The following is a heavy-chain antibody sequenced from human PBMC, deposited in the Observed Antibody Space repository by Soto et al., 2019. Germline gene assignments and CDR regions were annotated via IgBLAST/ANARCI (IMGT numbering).Heavy chain of an antibody. CDR2: IYYTGST. D-gene: IGHD6-6*01. CDR1: GGSISSYY. J-gene: IGHJ5*02. CDR3: TTRPSSVGWFDP. Sequence: SETLSLTCAISGGSISSYYWTWIRQPPGKGLEWIGNIYYTGSTNYSPSLKSRVTISIDTSKNQFSLQLTSVSAADTAMYYCTTRPSSVGWFDPWGQGTLVTVSS. V-gene: IGHV4-59*01.